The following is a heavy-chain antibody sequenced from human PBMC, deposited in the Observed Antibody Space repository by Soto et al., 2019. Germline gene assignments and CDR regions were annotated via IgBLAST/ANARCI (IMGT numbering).Heavy chain of an antibody. V-gene: IGHV4-30-4*01. J-gene: IGHJ6*04. Sequence: QVQLQESGPGLVKPSQTLSLTCSISGASISSDDYYWSWFRQPPGKGLEWIGYISYSGSTYYNPSLNSRITISVDTSKTQFSLILSSVTAADTAVFYCAREVNNYYGMDVWGKGTTVTVSS. CDR3: AREVNNYYGMDV. CDR1: GASISSDDYY. CDR2: ISYSGST.